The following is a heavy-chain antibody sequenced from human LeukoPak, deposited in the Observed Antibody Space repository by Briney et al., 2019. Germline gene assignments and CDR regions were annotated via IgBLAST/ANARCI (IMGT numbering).Heavy chain of an antibody. CDR3: ARVQLGVGADG. CDR1: GFTFSSYW. D-gene: IGHD1-26*01. V-gene: IGHV3-74*01. CDR2: INSDGSFT. J-gene: IGHJ2*01. Sequence: GGSLRLSCAPSGFTFSSYWMHWVRQAPGKGLVWVSHINSDGSFTNYADSVKGRFTISRDNAKHMLYLQMNSLRAEDKAVYYCARVQLGVGADGWGGGTLLTVSS.